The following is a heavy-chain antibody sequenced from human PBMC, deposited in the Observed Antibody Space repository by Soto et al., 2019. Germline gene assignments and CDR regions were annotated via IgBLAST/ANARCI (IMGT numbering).Heavy chain of an antibody. Sequence: QVQLVESGGGLVKPGGSLRLSCAASGFSISDYYMTWIRQAPGQGLEWVSYISSSGRTVDYADSVRGRFTTSRDNAKNSQYLQMNSLRAEDTAVYYCAREGQWDQSGDYWAQGTLVTVSS. V-gene: IGHV3-11*01. CDR3: AREGQWDQSGDY. J-gene: IGHJ4*02. CDR1: GFSISDYY. D-gene: IGHD1-26*01. CDR2: ISSSGRTV.